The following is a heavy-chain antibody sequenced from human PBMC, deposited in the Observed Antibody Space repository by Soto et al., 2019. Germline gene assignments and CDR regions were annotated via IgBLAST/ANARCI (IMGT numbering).Heavy chain of an antibody. CDR1: GGTFSSYT. CDR3: ARDDGYYDILTGYYRPYYFDY. J-gene: IGHJ4*01. D-gene: IGHD3-9*01. V-gene: IGHV1-69*04. CDR2: IIPILGIA. Sequence: VASVKVSCKASGGTFSSYTISWVRQAPGQGLEWMGRIIPILGIANYAQKFQGRVTITADKSTSTAYMELSSLRSEDTAVYYCARDDGYYDILTGYYRPYYFDYWG.